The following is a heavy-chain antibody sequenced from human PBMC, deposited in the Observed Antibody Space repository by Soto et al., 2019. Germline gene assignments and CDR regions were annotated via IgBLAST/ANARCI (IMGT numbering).Heavy chain of an antibody. J-gene: IGHJ4*02. CDR1: GYTFTTYV. Sequence: VKVSCKASGYTFTTYVFSWVRQAPGQGLECVGWISAYNGNTHYSQKFQGRVTMTTDTSTSTAYMELSSLTSGDTAVYYCASEPIYYNDGSGYYPLGHWGQGTLVTVSS. CDR3: ASEPIYYNDGSGYYPLGH. D-gene: IGHD3-22*01. CDR2: ISAYNGNT. V-gene: IGHV1-18*04.